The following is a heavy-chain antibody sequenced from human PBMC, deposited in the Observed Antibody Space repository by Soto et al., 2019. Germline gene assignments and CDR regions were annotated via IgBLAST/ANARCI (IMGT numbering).Heavy chain of an antibody. CDR2: IDPYDTGI. CDR3: TSDTFGARDS. CDR1: GFAFSSEW. J-gene: IGHJ4*02. Sequence: GGSLRLSCAASGFAFSSEWMHWVRQAPGKGPVWVSRIDPYDTGITYADSVKGRFTISRDNAKNTLYLQMNSLRAEDTAVYYCTSDTFGARDSWGQGTLVTVS. V-gene: IGHV3-74*01. D-gene: IGHD2-15*01.